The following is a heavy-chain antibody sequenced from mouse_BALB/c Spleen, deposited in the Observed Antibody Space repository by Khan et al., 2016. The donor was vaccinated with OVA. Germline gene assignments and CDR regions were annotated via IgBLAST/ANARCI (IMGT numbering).Heavy chain of an antibody. CDR3: ARVYGGDFDY. CDR1: GYSITSDYA. Sequence: QLEESGPGLVKPSQSLSLTCTVTGYSITSDYAWNWIRQFPGNKLEWMGYISYSGNTKYNPSLKSQISVTRDTSKNQTFLQLSSVTAEDTATNYCARVYGGDFDYGGQGSTLTVPS. V-gene: IGHV3-2*02. CDR2: ISYSGNT. D-gene: IGHD2-10*02. J-gene: IGHJ2*01.